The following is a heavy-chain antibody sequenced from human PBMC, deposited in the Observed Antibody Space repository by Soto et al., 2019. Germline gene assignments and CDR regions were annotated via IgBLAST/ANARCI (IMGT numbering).Heavy chain of an antibody. V-gene: IGHV1-2*04. J-gene: IGHJ6*02. CDR1: GYTFTGYY. CDR3: ARVARGLLTGYYYYGMDV. Sequence: GASVKVSCKASGYTFTGYYMHWVRQAPGQGLEWMGWINPNSGGTNYAQKFQGWVTMTRDTSISTAYMELSRLRSDDTAVYYCARVARGLLTGYYYYGMDVWGQGTTVTVSS. D-gene: IGHD7-27*01. CDR2: INPNSGGT.